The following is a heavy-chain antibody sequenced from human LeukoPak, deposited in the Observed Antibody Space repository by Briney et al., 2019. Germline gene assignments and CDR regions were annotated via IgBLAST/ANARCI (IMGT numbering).Heavy chain of an antibody. CDR3: AAASRDGYNEDY. D-gene: IGHD5-24*01. Sequence: SETLSLTCAVSGGSISSSNWWSWVRQPPGKGLEWIGEIYHSGSTNYNPSLKSRVTISVDKSKNQFSLKLSSVTAADTAVYYCAAASRDGYNEDYWGQGTLVTVSS. V-gene: IGHV4-4*02. J-gene: IGHJ4*02. CDR2: IYHSGST. CDR1: GGSISSSNW.